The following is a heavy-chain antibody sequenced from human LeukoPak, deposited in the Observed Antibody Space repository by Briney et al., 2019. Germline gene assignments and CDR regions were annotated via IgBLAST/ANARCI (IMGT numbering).Heavy chain of an antibody. D-gene: IGHD3-22*01. CDR2: ISAYKGNT. V-gene: IGHV1-18*01. CDR1: GYTFTSDG. CDR3: ARDRGSSGEYYSADHIDFDG. Sequence: SVKVSCKGSGYTFTSDGICWVRHAPGQGLERGGWISAYKGNTNYAQKLQGRVTMTTDTSTSTAYMEMRSLRAEDTAVYYCARDRGSSGEYYSADHIDFDGRGHRITVT. J-gene: IGHJ6*02.